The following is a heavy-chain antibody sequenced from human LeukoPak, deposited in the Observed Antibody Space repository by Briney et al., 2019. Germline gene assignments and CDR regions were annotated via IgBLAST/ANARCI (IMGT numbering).Heavy chain of an antibody. Sequence: KPSETLSLTCTVSGGSISSYYWGWIRQPPGKGLEWIGSIYYSGSTYYNPSLKSRVTISVDTSKNQFSLKLSSVTAADTAVYYCARHPLYYYDSSGYSQPLYYFDYWGQGTLVTVSS. CDR1: GGSISSYY. CDR2: IYYSGST. CDR3: ARHPLYYYDSSGYSQPLYYFDY. J-gene: IGHJ4*02. V-gene: IGHV4-39*01. D-gene: IGHD3-22*01.